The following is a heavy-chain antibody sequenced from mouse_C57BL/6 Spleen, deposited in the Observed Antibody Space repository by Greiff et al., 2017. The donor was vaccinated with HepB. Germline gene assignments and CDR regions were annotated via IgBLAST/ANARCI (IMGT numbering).Heavy chain of an antibody. CDR2: INPSSGYT. CDR1: GYTFTSYT. V-gene: IGHV1-4*01. D-gene: IGHD2-5*01. CDR3: ASSNQPWFAY. Sequence: QVQLKESGAELARPGASVKMSCKASGYTFTSYTMHWVKQRPGQGLEWIGYINPSSGYTKYNQKFKDKATLTADKSSSTAYMQLSSLTSEDSAVYYCASSNQPWFAYWGQGTLVTVSA. J-gene: IGHJ3*01.